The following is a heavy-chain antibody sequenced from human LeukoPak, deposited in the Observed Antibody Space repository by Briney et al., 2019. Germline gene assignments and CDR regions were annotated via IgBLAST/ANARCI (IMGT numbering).Heavy chain of an antibody. J-gene: IGHJ6*03. Sequence: SETLSLTCAVSGHSISSGYYWVWIRQPPGRGLEWIGSIYHSGSTYYNTSLNSRVSISLDTSKNQFSLRLSSVTAADTALYYCASAYDISGYYYYMDVWGKGTTVTVSS. V-gene: IGHV4-38-2*01. D-gene: IGHD3-22*01. CDR1: GHSISSGYY. CDR3: ASAYDISGYYYYMDV. CDR2: IYHSGST.